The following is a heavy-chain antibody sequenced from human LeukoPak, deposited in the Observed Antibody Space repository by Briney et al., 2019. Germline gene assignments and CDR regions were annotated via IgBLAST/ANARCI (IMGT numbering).Heavy chain of an antibody. V-gene: IGHV3-7*03. CDR1: GFTFSSYW. D-gene: IGHD5-24*01. Sequence: GGSLRLSCAASGFTFSSYWMSWVRQAPGKGLEWVANIKQDGSEKYYVDSVKGRFTISRDNAKNSLYLQMNSLRAEDTAVYYCARLKTAGGRGIFDYGAQEPRLPVP. CDR2: IKQDGSEK. J-gene: IGHJ4*02. CDR3: ARLKTAGGRGIFDY.